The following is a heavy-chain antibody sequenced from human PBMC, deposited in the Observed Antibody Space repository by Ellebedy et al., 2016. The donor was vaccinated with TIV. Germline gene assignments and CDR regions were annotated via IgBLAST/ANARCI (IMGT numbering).Heavy chain of an antibody. CDR1: GFTFNIYG. CDR3: ARGGRFGAPRYIDA. CDR2: VWYHGTNK. V-gene: IGHV3-33*01. Sequence: GGSLRLXXAASGFTFNIYGMHWVRQAPGKRLEWVAVVWYHGTNKYYTDSLKGRFTISRDSSQNTLYLQMDSLRAEDTAVYYCARGGRFGAPRYIDAWGKGTTVIVSS. D-gene: IGHD3-3*01. J-gene: IGHJ6*03.